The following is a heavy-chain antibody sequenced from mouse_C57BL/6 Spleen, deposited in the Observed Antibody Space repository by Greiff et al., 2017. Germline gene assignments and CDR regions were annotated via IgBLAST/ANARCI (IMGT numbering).Heavy chain of an antibody. CDR2: ISDGGSYT. J-gene: IGHJ1*03. D-gene: IGHD3-3*01. CDR1: GFTFSSYA. Sequence: EVQVVESGGGLVKPGGSLKLSCAASGFTFSSYAMSWVRQTPEKRLEWVATISDGGSYTYYPDNVKGRFTISRDNAKNNLYLQMSHLKSEDTAMYYCARDRVPRYFDVWGTGTTVTVSS. V-gene: IGHV5-4*01. CDR3: ARDRVPRYFDV.